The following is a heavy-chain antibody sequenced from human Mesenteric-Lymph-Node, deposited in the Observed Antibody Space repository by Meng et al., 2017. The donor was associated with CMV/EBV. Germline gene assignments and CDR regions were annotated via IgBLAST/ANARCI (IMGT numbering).Heavy chain of an antibody. D-gene: IGHD5-12*01. CDR3: AKEGDYDSFDH. CDR1: GFTFNNYA. CDR2: IYSGTGRT. Sequence: GESLKISCAASGFTFNNYAMSWVRQAPGKGLEWVSVIYSGTGRTYYADSVKGRFTISRDSSKNTLYLQMNSLRAEDTAVYYCAKEGDYDSFDHWGQGTLVTVSS. J-gene: IGHJ4*02. V-gene: IGHV3-23*03.